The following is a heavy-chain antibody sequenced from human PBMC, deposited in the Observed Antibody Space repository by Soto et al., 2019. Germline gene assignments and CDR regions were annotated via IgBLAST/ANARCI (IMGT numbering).Heavy chain of an antibody. CDR1: GYTFTSYY. Sequence: XSVKDSFKATGYTFTSYYMHWVRQAPGQGLEWMGIINPSGGSTSYAQKFQGRVTMTRDTSTSTVYMELSSLRSEDTAVYYCARGSRHSSSWPDAFDIWGQGTMVTVS. D-gene: IGHD6-13*01. CDR2: INPSGGST. J-gene: IGHJ3*02. V-gene: IGHV1-46*01. CDR3: ARGSRHSSSWPDAFDI.